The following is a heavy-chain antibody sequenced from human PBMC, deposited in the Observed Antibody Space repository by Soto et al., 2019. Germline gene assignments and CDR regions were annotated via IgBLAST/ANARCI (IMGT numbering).Heavy chain of an antibody. V-gene: IGHV4-30-2*06. CDR3: ARGDTRLGELSHNY. D-gene: IGHD3-16*02. J-gene: IGHJ4*02. Sequence: SETLSLTCVVAGGSVSSGGHSWSWLRQSPGKGLEWVGSIYQSEYAYYSPSLRSRVAISVDRSNNQVSLRMTSMTAADTAIYYCARGDTRLGELSHNYWGQGTLVTVSS. CDR1: GGSVSSGGHS. CDR2: IYQSEYA.